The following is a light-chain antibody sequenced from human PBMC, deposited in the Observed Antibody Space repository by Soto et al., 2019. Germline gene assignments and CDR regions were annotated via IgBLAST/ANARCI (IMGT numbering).Light chain of an antibody. CDR1: QRLSGQ. J-gene: IGKJ1*01. CDR3: QQYGSSPT. CDR2: GAS. V-gene: IGKV3-20*01. Sequence: EIVLTQSPGTLSLSPGQRATLSCRASQRLSGQLAWYQQKPGQAPRLLIYGASSRAAGIPDRFSGSGSGTDFTLTISRLEPEDFAVYHCQQYGSSPTFGQGTKVDIK.